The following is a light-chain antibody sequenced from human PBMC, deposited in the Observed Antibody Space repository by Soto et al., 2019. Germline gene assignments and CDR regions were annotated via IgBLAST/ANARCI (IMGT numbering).Light chain of an antibody. Sequence: DIQMTQSPSSLSASVGDRVTITCRASQTIDTYLNWYQQNPGKAPKLLIYAASTLQNGAPSRLSGSGSGTDFTLTISSLQPEDFATYYCQQSTGIPYTFGQGTKLEIK. CDR3: QQSTGIPYT. V-gene: IGKV1-39*01. CDR1: QTIDTY. J-gene: IGKJ2*01. CDR2: AAS.